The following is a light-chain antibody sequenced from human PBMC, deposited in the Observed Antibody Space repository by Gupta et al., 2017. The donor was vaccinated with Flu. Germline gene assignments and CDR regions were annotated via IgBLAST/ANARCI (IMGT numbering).Light chain of an antibody. Sequence: ELMSAQSPAILSLSQGVGAILSCRVSQSVSSYLAWYQQKPGQAPRLRIYDASNRATGIPARFRGSGFGTEFTLTISSPEPEDFAVYYCQQQSNWPYSLGQGTQLEIK. CDR1: QSVSSY. CDR2: DAS. V-gene: IGKV3-11*01. J-gene: IGKJ2*03. CDR3: QQQSNWPYS.